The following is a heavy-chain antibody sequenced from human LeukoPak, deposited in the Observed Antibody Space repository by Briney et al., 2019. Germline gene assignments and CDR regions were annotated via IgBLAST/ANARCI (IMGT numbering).Heavy chain of an antibody. V-gene: IGHV1-18*01. J-gene: IGHJ3*02. CDR1: GYTFTSYG. D-gene: IGHD5-24*01. Sequence: ASVKVSCKASGYTFTSYGISWVRQAPGQGLEWMGWISAYNGNTNYAQKLQGRVTMTTDTSTSTAYMELRRLRSDDTAIYYCARIRDGYNDAYDIWGQGTVVTVPS. CDR3: ARIRDGYNDAYDI. CDR2: ISAYNGNT.